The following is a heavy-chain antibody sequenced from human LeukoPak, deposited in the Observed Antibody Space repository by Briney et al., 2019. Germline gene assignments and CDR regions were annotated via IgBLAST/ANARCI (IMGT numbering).Heavy chain of an antibody. CDR2: ISGSGGST. D-gene: IGHD6-19*01. CDR3: ARPIAVAVSNWFDP. V-gene: IGHV3-23*01. Sequence: GGSLRLSCAASGFTFSSYAVSWVRQAPGKGLEWVSAISGSGGSTYYADSVKGRFTISRDNSKNTLYLQMNSLRAEDTAVYYCARPIAVAVSNWFDPWGQGTLVTVSS. CDR1: GFTFSSYA. J-gene: IGHJ5*02.